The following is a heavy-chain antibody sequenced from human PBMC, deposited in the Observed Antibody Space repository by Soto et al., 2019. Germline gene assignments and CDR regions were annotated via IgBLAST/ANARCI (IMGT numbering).Heavy chain of an antibody. D-gene: IGHD1-26*01. CDR3: ASERSDLPPDH. Sequence: SXKVSFEARGYTXIDYGVYLVRQAPGQGLEWMGWIIPKNGDKNYAQKFRGRVTMTAEKVTSTVYLDMRRMKSDATAVYYGASERSDLPPDHWGQGTLGTVS. J-gene: IGHJ4*02. CDR2: IIPKNGDK. V-gene: IGHV1-18*01. CDR1: GYTXIDYG.